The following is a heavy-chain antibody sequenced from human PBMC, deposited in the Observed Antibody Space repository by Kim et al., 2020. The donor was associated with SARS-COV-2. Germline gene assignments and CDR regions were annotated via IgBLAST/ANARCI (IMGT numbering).Heavy chain of an antibody. Sequence: SETLSLTCSVSGVSMYSSGYYWGWIRQPPGEGLEWIGCVYASGSTYYNPSLKSRLTISVDTSKKQFSLKLISVSAADTAMYYCARRNSCLNDAFDVWCQG. CDR1: GVSMYSSGYY. CDR2: VYASGST. J-gene: IGHJ3*01. CDR3: ARRNSCLNDAFDV. V-gene: IGHV4-39*01. D-gene: IGHD2-21*01.